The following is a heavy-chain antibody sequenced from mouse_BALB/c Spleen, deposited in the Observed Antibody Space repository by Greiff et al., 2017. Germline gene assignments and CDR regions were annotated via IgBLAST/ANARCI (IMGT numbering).Heavy chain of an antibody. CDR1: GYTFTSYY. D-gene: IGHD1-1*01. J-gene: IGHJ1*01. CDR2: INPSIGST. V-gene: IGHV1S81*02. CDR3: TRRSLIRGVADWYFDV. Sequence: VQLQQSGAELVKPGASGKLSCKASGYTFTSYYMSWVKQRPGQGLEWIGEINPSIGSTNFNEKFKSKATLTVDKSSSTAYMQLSSLTSEDSAVYYSTRRSLIRGVADWYFDVWGAGTTVTVSS.